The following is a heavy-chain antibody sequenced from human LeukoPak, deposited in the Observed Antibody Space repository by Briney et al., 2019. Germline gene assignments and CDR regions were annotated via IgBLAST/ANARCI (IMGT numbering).Heavy chain of an antibody. Sequence: GGSLRLSCAASGFTFSSYAMNWVRQAPGKGLEWVSISGSGGDTYYADSVKGRFTISRDNSKNTLYLQMNSLRAEDTAVYYCAKARGATYGTYYFDCWGQGTPVTVSS. CDR2: ISGSGGDT. CDR3: AKARGATYGTYYFDC. CDR1: GFTFSSYA. J-gene: IGHJ4*02. V-gene: IGHV3-23*01. D-gene: IGHD4/OR15-4a*01.